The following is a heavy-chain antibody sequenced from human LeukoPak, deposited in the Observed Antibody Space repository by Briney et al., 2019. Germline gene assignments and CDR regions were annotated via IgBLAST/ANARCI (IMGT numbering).Heavy chain of an antibody. CDR3: ARSGEAHAFDI. V-gene: IGHV1-46*01. CDR1: GYTFTSYY. CDR2: IIPSGGTT. D-gene: IGHD7-27*01. Sequence: ASVKVSCKASGYTFTSYYMHWVRQAPGQGLEWMGIIIPSGGTTSYAQKFQGRVTITRDASTSTVYMELSSLRSEDTAVYYCARSGEAHAFDIWGQGTMVTVSS. J-gene: IGHJ3*02.